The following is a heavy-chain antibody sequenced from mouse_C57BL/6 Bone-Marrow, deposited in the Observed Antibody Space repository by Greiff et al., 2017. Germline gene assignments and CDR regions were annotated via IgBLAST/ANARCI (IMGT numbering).Heavy chain of an antibody. V-gene: IGHV1-64*01. CDR2: IHPNSGST. CDR3: AREEGFAQSY. J-gene: IGHJ2*01. D-gene: IGHD3-1*01. Sequence: QVQLQQPGTELVKPGASVKLSCKASGYTFTSYWMHWVKQRPGQGLEWIGMIHPNSGSTNYNEKFKSKATLTVDKSSSTAYMQLSSLTSEDSAVYYCAREEGFAQSYWGQGTTLTVSS. CDR1: GYTFTSYW.